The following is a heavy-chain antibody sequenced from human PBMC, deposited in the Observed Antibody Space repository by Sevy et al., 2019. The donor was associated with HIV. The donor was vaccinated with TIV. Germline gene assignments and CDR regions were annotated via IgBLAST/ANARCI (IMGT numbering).Heavy chain of an antibody. CDR1: GGSIRSGVYS. V-gene: IGHV4-30-2*01. CDR2: IYHSGNT. CDR3: SRDGGTMTTPGAFDI. D-gene: IGHD4-17*01. Sequence: SETQSLTCAVSGGSIRSGVYSWNWIRQPPGKGLEWIGYIYHSGNTYYNPSLKGRVTISIDTSKNQFSLKMSSVTAADTAIYYCSRDGGTMTTPGAFDIWGQGAMVTVSS. J-gene: IGHJ3*02.